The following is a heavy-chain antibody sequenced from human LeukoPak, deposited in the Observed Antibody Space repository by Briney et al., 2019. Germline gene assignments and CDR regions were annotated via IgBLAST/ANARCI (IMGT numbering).Heavy chain of an antibody. Sequence: GGSLRLSCAASGFTFSSYAMSWVCQAPGKGLEWVSAISGSGGSTYYADSVKGRFTISRDNSKNTLYLQMNSLRAEDTAVYYCAKSTNDSSGYYRYWGQGTLVTVSS. CDR3: AKSTNDSSGYYRY. J-gene: IGHJ4*02. CDR1: GFTFSSYA. CDR2: ISGSGGST. V-gene: IGHV3-23*01. D-gene: IGHD3-22*01.